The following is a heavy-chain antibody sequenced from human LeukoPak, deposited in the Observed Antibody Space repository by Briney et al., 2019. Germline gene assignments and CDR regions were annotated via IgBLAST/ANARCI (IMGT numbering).Heavy chain of an antibody. CDR2: IKSKTDGGTT. Sequence: AGGSLRPSCAASGFTFSNAWMSWVRQAPGKGLEWVGRIKSKTDGGTTDYAAPVKGRFTISRDDSKNTLYLQMNSLKTEDTAVYYCTTDLITYYYDSSGQRDWGQGTLVTVSS. J-gene: IGHJ4*02. CDR3: TTDLITYYYDSSGQRD. V-gene: IGHV3-15*01. D-gene: IGHD3-22*01. CDR1: GFTFSNAW.